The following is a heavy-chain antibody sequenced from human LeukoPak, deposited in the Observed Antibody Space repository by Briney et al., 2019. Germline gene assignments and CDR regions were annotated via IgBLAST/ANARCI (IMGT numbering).Heavy chain of an antibody. CDR3: ATGLPMVQGVIFGY. D-gene: IGHD3-10*01. CDR1: GFTVSSHY. Sequence: GGSLRLSCAASGFTVSSHYMSWVRQAPGKGLEWVSVIYSGGNTYYADSVKDRFTISRDNSMNTLYLQMNSLRAEDTAVYYCATGLPMVQGVIFGYWGQGTLVTVSS. V-gene: IGHV3-53*01. J-gene: IGHJ4*02. CDR2: IYSGGNT.